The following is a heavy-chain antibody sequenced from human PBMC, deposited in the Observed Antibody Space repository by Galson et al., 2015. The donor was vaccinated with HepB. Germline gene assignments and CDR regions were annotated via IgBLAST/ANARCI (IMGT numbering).Heavy chain of an antibody. CDR3: ASSILEVSYYYYYGMDV. D-gene: IGHD1-1*01. J-gene: IGHJ6*02. CDR2: INAGNGNT. V-gene: IGHV1-3*01. CDR1: GYTFTSYA. Sequence: SVKVSCKASGYTFTSYAMHWVRQAPGQRLEWMGWINAGNGNTKYSQKFQGRVTITRDTSASTAYMELSSLRSEDTAVYYCASSILEVSYYYYYGMDVWGQGTTVTVSS.